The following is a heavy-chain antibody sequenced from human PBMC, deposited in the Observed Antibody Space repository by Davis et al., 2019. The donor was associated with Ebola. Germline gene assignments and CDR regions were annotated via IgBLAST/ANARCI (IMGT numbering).Heavy chain of an antibody. CDR3: ARDLYLGSWNYYGMDV. D-gene: IGHD2-2*02. Sequence: GESLKISCAASGFTFSSYWMSWVRQAPGKGLEWVSYISTSGSNIYYADSVKGRFTISRDNAKNSLYLQMNSLRAEDTAVYYCARDLYLGSWNYYGMDVWGQGTTVTVSS. CDR2: ISTSGSNI. CDR1: GFTFSSYW. V-gene: IGHV3-21*05. J-gene: IGHJ6*02.